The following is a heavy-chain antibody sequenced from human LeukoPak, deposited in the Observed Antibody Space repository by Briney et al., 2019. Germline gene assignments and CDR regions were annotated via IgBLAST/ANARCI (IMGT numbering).Heavy chain of an antibody. CDR3: ARGGGSNGGAFDI. V-gene: IGHV1-3*01. D-gene: IGHD1-26*01. Sequence: ASVKVSCKASGYTFTSYAMHWVRQAPGQRLEWMGWINAGNGNTKYSQKFQGRVTITRDISASTAYMELSSLRSEDTAVYYCARGGGSNGGAFDIWGQGTMVTVSS. J-gene: IGHJ3*02. CDR1: GYTFTSYA. CDR2: INAGNGNT.